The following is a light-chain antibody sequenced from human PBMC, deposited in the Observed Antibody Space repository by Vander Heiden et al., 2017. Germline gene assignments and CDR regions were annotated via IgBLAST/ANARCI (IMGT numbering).Light chain of an antibody. CDR2: EVR. V-gene: IGLV2-8*01. Sequence: QSALTQPPSASGSPGQSVPISCTGTSSAVGGSDYVSWYQQHTGKATKLMIYEVRQRPSGVPDRFSGSKSGIMASLTVSGLQAEDEADYYCSSYAGSNNLLFGGGTKLTVL. CDR3: SSYAGSNNLL. J-gene: IGLJ3*02. CDR1: SSAVGGSDY.